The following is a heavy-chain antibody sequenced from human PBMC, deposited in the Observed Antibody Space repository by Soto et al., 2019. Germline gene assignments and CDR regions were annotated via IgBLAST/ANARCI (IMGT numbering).Heavy chain of an antibody. Sequence: QVQLQESGPGLVKPSQTLSLTCTVSXXXXXXXXXXXXXXRQHPGKGLEWIGYIYYSGSTYYNPXXXXXXXXXVXXXXXXXXXXXSSVTAAXTAVXXCARGVIHWGQGTLVTVSS. J-gene: IGHJ4*02. D-gene: IGHD2-21*01. CDR2: IYYSGST. V-gene: IGHV4-31*01. CDR1: XXXXXXXXXX. CDR3: ARGVIH.